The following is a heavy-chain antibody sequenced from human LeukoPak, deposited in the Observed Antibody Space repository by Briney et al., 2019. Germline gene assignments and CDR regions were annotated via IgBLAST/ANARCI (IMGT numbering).Heavy chain of an antibody. Sequence: PGGSLRLSCAASGFTFGIYSMTWVRQAPGKGLEWVPSISSTSMYIYYADSMRGRFTISRDNAENSLFLQIDSLGVEDTAVYSCARVAAGAEVHTLHYHYMDVWGKGTTVTVSS. CDR3: ARVAAGAEVHTLHYHYMDV. V-gene: IGHV3-21*01. J-gene: IGHJ6*03. CDR2: ISSTSMYI. CDR1: GFTFGIYS. D-gene: IGHD6-13*01.